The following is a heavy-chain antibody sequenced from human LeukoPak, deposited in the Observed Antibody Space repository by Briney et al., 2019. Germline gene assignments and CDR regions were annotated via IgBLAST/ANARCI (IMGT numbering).Heavy chain of an antibody. CDR1: GGTFSSYA. CDR3: ARTSYYGMDV. Sequence: ASVKVSCKASGGTFSSYAISWVRQAPGQGLEWMGRIIPILGIANYAQKFQGRVTITADKSASTAYMELSSLRSEDTAVYYCARTSYYGMDVWGQGTTVTVSS. J-gene: IGHJ6*02. CDR2: IIPILGIA. V-gene: IGHV1-69*04.